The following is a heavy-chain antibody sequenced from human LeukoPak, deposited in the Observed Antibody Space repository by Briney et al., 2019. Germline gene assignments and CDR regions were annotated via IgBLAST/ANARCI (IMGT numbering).Heavy chain of an antibody. V-gene: IGHV1-69*13. D-gene: IGHD6-13*01. J-gene: IGHJ4*02. CDR1: GGTFSSYA. CDR2: IIPIFGTA. CDR3: ARDHPTAAGPEAFDY. Sequence: EASVKVSCRASGGTFSSYAISWVRQAPGQGLEWMGGIIPIFGTANYAQKFQGRVTITADESTSTAYMELSSLRSEDTAVYYCARDHPTAAGPEAFDYWGQGTLVTVSS.